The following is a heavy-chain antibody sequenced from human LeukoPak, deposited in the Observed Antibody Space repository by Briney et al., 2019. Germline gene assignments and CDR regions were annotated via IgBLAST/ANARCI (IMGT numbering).Heavy chain of an antibody. CDR3: ARAPRTRYCSGGSCYFDY. CDR1: GFTFSSYA. V-gene: IGHV3-23*01. Sequence: GGSLRLSCAASGFTFSSYAMSWVRQAPGKGLEWVSAISSSGGSTYYADSVKGRFTISRDNSKNTLYLQMDSLRAEDTAVYYCARAPRTRYCSGGSCYFDYWGQGTLVTVSS. J-gene: IGHJ4*02. D-gene: IGHD2-15*01. CDR2: ISSSGGST.